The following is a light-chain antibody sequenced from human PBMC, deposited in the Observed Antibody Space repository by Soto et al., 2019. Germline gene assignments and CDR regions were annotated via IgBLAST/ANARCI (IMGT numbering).Light chain of an antibody. CDR2: GAS. Sequence: ENALTQSPAASSLSPGERSTLSCSASQVTRRYLSWYQQRPGQAPSLLIYGASSRATGIPDRFSGSGSGTDFTLTISRLEPEDFAVYYCQQYSTSPISFGQGTRLAIK. V-gene: IGKV3-20*01. CDR1: QVTRRY. CDR3: QQYSTSPIS. J-gene: IGKJ5*01.